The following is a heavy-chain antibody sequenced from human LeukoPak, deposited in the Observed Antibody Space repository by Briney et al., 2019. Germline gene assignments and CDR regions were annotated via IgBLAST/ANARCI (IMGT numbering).Heavy chain of an antibody. CDR1: GYIFSSYS. Sequence: GESLQISCKGLGYIFSSYSIGWGRQLPGKGLEWMGIIYPDVSDTRDSPSFQGQVTIAANRSFSTAYLRWSSLKASDTAMYYCARQYYDFWSGYPRQSYYFDYWGQGTLVTVSS. CDR2: IYPDVSDT. V-gene: IGHV5-51*01. D-gene: IGHD3-3*01. CDR3: ARQYYDFWSGYPRQSYYFDY. J-gene: IGHJ4*02.